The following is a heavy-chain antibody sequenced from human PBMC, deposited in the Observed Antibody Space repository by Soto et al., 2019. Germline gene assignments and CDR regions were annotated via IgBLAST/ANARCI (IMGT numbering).Heavy chain of an antibody. CDR2: IWYDGSNK. V-gene: IGHV3-33*01. D-gene: IGHD5-18*01. J-gene: IGHJ6*02. CDR1: GFTFSSYG. CDR3: ARYMVDTAMAAYYYGMDV. Sequence: GGSLRLSCAASGFTFSSYGMHWVRQAPGKGLEWVAVIWYDGSNKYYADSVKGRFTISRDNSKNTLYLQMNSLRAEDTAVYYCARYMVDTAMAAYYYGMDVWGQGTTVTVSS.